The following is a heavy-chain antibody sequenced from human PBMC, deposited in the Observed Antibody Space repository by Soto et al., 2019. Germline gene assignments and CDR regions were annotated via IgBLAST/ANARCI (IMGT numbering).Heavy chain of an antibody. V-gene: IGHV1-69*01. D-gene: IGHD2-15*01. CDR3: ARGVYGSSDAATVYVYYYYCIDV. CDR2: IIPIFGTA. CDR1: GGTFSSYA. J-gene: IGHJ6*02. Sequence: QVQLVQSGAEVKKPGSSVKVSCKASGGTFSSYAISWVRQAPGQGLEWMGGIIPIFGTANSAQKFQGSVTIAANQSTYAAYMELSSLTAQDTAVYSGARGVYGSSDAATVYVYYYYCIDVWGQGTTVTVAS.